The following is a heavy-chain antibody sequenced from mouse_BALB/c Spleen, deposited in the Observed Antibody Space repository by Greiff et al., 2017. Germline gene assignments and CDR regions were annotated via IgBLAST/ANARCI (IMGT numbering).Heavy chain of an antibody. D-gene: IGHD1-1*01. Sequence: QVQLQQSGAELVRPGTSVKVSCKASGYAFTNYLIEWVKQRPGQGLEWIGVINPGSGGTNYNEKFKGKATLTADKSSSTAYMQLSSLTSDDSAVYFCARSYYYGSSYYAMDYWGQGTSVTVSS. V-gene: IGHV1-54*01. CDR1: GYAFTNYL. CDR3: ARSYYYGSSYYAMDY. J-gene: IGHJ4*01. CDR2: INPGSGGT.